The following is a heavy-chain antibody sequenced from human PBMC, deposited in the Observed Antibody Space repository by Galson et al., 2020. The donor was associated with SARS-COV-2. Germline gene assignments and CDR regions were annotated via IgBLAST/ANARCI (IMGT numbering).Heavy chain of an antibody. CDR3: ARDRAYYDILTGYLNPNYYYYYGMDV. Sequence: GSLRLSCAASRFTFSSYGMHWVRQAPGKGLEWVAVISYDGSNKYYADSVKGRFTISRDNSKNTLYLQMNSLRAEDTAVYYCARDRAYYDILTGYLNPNYYYYYGMDVWGQGTTVTVSS. CDR2: ISYDGSNK. D-gene: IGHD3-9*01. J-gene: IGHJ6*02. CDR1: RFTFSSYG. V-gene: IGHV3-30*03.